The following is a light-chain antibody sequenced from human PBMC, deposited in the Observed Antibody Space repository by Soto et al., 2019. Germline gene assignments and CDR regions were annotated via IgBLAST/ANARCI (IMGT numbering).Light chain of an antibody. CDR2: GAS. CDR1: HSVNSH. V-gene: IGKV3-15*01. Sequence: EVVMTQSPATLSVSPGERVTLSCRTSHSVNSHVAWYQQKPGQAPRLLLYGASNRATGIPVSFIGSGFGTEFTLTISALQPDDFATYYCQEYTSYSFGQGTKVDIK. CDR3: QEYTSYS. J-gene: IGKJ2*01.